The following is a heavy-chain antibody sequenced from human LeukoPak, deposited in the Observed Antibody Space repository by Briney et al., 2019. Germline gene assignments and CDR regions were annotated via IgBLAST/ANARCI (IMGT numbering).Heavy chain of an antibody. Sequence: ASVKVSCKASGGTFSNYAISWVRQAPGQGLEWMGRIIPILGIANYAQKFQGRVTITADKSTSTAYMELSSLRSEDTAVYYCARQDGPYATTGTTTQPDYWGQGALVTVSS. CDR3: ARQDGPYATTGTTTQPDY. D-gene: IGHD1-1*01. CDR2: IIPILGIA. V-gene: IGHV1-69*04. CDR1: GGTFSNYA. J-gene: IGHJ4*02.